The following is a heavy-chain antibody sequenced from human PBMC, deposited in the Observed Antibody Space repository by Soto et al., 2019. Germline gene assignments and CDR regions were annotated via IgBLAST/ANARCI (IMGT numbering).Heavy chain of an antibody. CDR2: IYYSGST. CDR1: GGSISSYY. D-gene: IGHD3-10*01. J-gene: IGHJ4*02. V-gene: IGHV4-59*08. Sequence: SETLSLTCTVSGGSISSYYWSWIRQPPGKGLEWIGYIYYSGSTNYNPSLKSRVTISVDTSKNQFSLKLSSVTAADTAVYYCARHIRNDYYGSGSIDYWGQGTLVTVSS. CDR3: ARHIRNDYYGSGSIDY.